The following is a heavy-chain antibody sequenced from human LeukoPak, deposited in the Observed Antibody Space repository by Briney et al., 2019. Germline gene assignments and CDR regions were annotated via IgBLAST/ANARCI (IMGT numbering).Heavy chain of an antibody. CDR1: GGTFSSYA. D-gene: IGHD1-14*01. CDR3: ARAPELSWPSYYFDY. V-gene: IGHV1-69*13. CDR2: IIPIFGTA. Sequence: SVNVSFTASGGTFSSYAISWVRQAPGQGLEWMGGIIPIFGTANYAQKFQGRVTITADESTSTAYMELSSLRSEDTAVYYCARAPELSWPSYYFDYWGQGTLVTVSS. J-gene: IGHJ4*02.